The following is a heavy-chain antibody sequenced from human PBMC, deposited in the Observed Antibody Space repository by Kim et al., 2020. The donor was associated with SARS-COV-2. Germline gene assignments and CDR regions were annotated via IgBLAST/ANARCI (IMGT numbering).Heavy chain of an antibody. J-gene: IGHJ5*02. CDR3: ARNPLIYYGDSINWFDP. CDR2: IIPIFGTA. Sequence: SVKVSCKASGGTFSSYAISWVRQAPGQGLEWMGGIIPIFGTANYAQKFQGRVTITADESTSTAYMELSSLRSEDTAVYYCARNPLIYYGDSINWFDPWGQGTLVTVSS. D-gene: IGHD4-17*01. CDR1: GGTFSSYA. V-gene: IGHV1-69*13.